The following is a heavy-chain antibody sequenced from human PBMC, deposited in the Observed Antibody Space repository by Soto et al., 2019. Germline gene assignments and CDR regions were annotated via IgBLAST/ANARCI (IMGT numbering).Heavy chain of an antibody. J-gene: IGHJ6*02. V-gene: IGHV3-48*02. CDR2: ISSSSSTI. D-gene: IGHD6-6*01. CDR1: GFTFSSYS. CDR3: ARGVVASSSLFWSPSYYYYGMDV. Sequence: GESLKISCAASGFTFSSYSMNWVRQAPGKGLEWVSYISSSSSTIYYADSVKGRFTISRDNAKNSLYLQMNSLRDEDTAVYYCARGVVASSSLFWSPSYYYYGMDVWGQGTTVTVSS.